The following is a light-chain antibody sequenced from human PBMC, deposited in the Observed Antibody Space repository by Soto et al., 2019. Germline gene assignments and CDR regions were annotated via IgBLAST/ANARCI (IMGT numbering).Light chain of an antibody. CDR3: QQYHSYPYT. CDR1: QSISSW. J-gene: IGKJ2*01. Sequence: DIQMTQSPSTLSASVGDRVTITCRASQSISSWLAWYQQKPGKAPKILISKASTLQSGVQSRFSGSRSATEFTLTVSSLQPDDFATYYCQQYHSYPYTFGQGTKLEIE. V-gene: IGKV1-5*03. CDR2: KAS.